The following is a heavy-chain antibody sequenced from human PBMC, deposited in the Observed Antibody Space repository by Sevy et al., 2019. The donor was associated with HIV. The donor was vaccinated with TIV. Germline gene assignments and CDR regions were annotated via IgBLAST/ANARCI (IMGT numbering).Heavy chain of an antibody. Sequence: GGSLRLSCAASGFTFINYAMSWVRQAPGKGLEGKGLEWVSTISGGGGGTYYADSVRGRFTISRDSSKNTLYLQVNSLRVGDTAVYYCAKHYLHDIAAVWYFDLWGRGTLVTVSS. V-gene: IGHV3-23*01. CDR2: ISGGGGGT. D-gene: IGHD6-6*01. J-gene: IGHJ2*01. CDR1: GFTFINYA. CDR3: AKHYLHDIAAVWYFDL.